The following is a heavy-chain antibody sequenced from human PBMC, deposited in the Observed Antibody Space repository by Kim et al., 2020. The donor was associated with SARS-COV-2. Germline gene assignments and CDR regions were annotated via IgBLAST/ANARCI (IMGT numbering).Heavy chain of an antibody. V-gene: IGHV3-43*02. CDR1: GFTFDDYA. Sequence: GGSLRLSCAASGFTFDDYAMHWVRQAPGKGLEWVSLISGDGGSTYYADSVKGRFTISRDNSKNSLYLQMNSLRTEDTALYYCAKDIDESSSSASIDYWGQGTLVTVSS. J-gene: IGHJ4*02. D-gene: IGHD6-6*01. CDR3: AKDIDESSSSASIDY. CDR2: ISGDGGST.